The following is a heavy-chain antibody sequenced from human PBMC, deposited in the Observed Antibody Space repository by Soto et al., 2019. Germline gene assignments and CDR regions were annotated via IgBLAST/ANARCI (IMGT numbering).Heavy chain of an antibody. CDR2: IYYSGST. D-gene: IGHD3-9*01. CDR3: ARTPVYYDILTGYSRPFDY. V-gene: IGHV4-59*01. J-gene: IGHJ4*02. Sequence: PSETLSLTCTVSGGSISSYYWSWIRHPPGKGLEWIGYIYYSGSTNYNPSLKSRVTISVDTSKNQFSLKLSSVTAADTAVYYCARTPVYYDILTGYSRPFDYWGQGTLVTVSS. CDR1: GGSISSYY.